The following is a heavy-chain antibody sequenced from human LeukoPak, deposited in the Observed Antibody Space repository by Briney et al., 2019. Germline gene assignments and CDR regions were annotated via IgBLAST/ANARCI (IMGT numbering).Heavy chain of an antibody. Sequence: SETLSLTCAVSAASISNYYWSWIRQAPGKGLEWIGYISTSGSTNYNPSLKSRVSISLDTSKNRFSLNLNVVTAAYTAVYYCASPRSGYRYTFDYWGQGALVTVSS. CDR1: AASISNYY. D-gene: IGHD3-22*01. J-gene: IGHJ4*02. CDR2: ISTSGST. V-gene: IGHV4-4*09. CDR3: ASPRSGYRYTFDY.